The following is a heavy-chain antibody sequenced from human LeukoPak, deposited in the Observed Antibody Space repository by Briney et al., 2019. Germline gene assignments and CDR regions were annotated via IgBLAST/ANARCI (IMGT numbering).Heavy chain of an antibody. V-gene: IGHV4-4*07. CDR3: ARERPDIVVVPAATDYYYYMDV. CDR1: GGSISSYY. D-gene: IGHD2-2*01. Sequence: SETLSLTCTVSGGSISSYYWSWIRQPAGKGLEWIGRIYTSGSTNYNPSLKSRVTMSVDTFKNQFSLKLSSVTAADTAVYYCARERPDIVVVPAATDYYYYMDVWGKGTTVTVSS. J-gene: IGHJ6*03. CDR2: IYTSGST.